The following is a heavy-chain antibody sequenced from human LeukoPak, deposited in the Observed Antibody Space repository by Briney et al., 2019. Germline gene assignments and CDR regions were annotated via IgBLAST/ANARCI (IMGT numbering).Heavy chain of an antibody. V-gene: IGHV3-23*01. J-gene: IGHJ6*04. CDR1: GFTFSSYA. CDR2: ISGSGGST. Sequence: GGSLRLSCVASGFTFSSYAMSWVRQAPGKGLEWVSAISGSGGSTYYAGSVKGRFTISRDNSKNTLYRQMNSLRVEDTAVYSCAKDPSYDYGMDVWGKGTTVTVSS. CDR3: AKDPSYDYGMDV.